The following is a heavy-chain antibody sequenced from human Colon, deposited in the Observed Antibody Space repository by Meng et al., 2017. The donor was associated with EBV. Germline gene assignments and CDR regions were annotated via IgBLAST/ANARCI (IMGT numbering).Heavy chain of an antibody. CDR1: GFTLSSYA. CDR2: ISGTGGTT. D-gene: IGHD5-24*01. Sequence: EVELLESXXGXVXXWGXLRFSCAASGFTLSSYAMSWVRQAPGKGLEWVSSISGTGGTTYYADSVEGRFTASRDNSKNTLYLQMNSLRADDTAVYYCVRDGYNYIPFDFWGQGTLVTVSS. J-gene: IGHJ4*02. V-gene: IGHV3-23*01. CDR3: VRDGYNYIPFDF.